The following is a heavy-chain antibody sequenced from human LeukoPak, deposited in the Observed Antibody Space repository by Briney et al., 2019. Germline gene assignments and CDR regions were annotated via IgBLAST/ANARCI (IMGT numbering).Heavy chain of an antibody. CDR1: GFTFSSYA. D-gene: IGHD6-13*01. V-gene: IGHV3-30-3*01. Sequence: PGGSLRPSCAASGFTFSSYAIHWVRQAPGKGLEWVAVISYDGNNEYYADSVKGRFTISRDNSKNTLYLQMNSLRAEDTAVYYCARDGVRAGYSSSWYYYYYGMDVWGQGTTVTVSS. CDR3: ARDGVRAGYSSSWYYYYYGMDV. CDR2: ISYDGNNE. J-gene: IGHJ6*02.